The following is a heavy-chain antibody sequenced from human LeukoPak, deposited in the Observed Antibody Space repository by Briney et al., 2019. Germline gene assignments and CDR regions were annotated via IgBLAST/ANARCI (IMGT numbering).Heavy chain of an antibody. CDR2: IYHSGST. CDR1: GYSISSGYY. Sequence: SETLSLTRTVSGYSISSGYYWGWIRQPPGKGLEWIGSIYHSGSTYYNPSLKSRVTISVDTSKNQFSLKLSSVTAADTAVYYCARDRFGTYYDFWSGYSGFDPWGQGTLVTVSS. J-gene: IGHJ5*02. D-gene: IGHD3-3*01. CDR3: ARDRFGTYYDFWSGYSGFDP. V-gene: IGHV4-38-2*02.